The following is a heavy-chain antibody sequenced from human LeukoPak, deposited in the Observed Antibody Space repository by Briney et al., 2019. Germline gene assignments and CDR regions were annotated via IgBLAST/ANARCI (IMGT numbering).Heavy chain of an antibody. CDR1: GFSFSTYG. CDR2: ISDDGSNK. CDR3: VRGDYGDYTLFDY. D-gene: IGHD4-17*01. V-gene: IGHV3-30*03. J-gene: IGHJ4*02. Sequence: PGGSLRLSCAASGFSFSTYGMHWVRQAPGKGLEWVAVISDDGSNKYYADSVKGRFTISRDNSKNTLFLQMNSLRAEDTAVYYCVRGDYGDYTLFDYWGQGTLVTVSS.